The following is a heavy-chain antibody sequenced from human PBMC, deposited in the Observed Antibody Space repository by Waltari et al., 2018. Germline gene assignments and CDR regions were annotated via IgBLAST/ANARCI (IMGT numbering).Heavy chain of an antibody. Sequence: QVQLVESGGGVVQPGMSLRLSCAGAGFSLGTFGMHWVRQAPGKGLEWVALAFFDGIKTDYADSVRGRFTISRDNSKNTLYLDINNLRVDDTGIYYCAKDAFGNTYLDHWGQGTVVTVSS. CDR3: AKDAFGNTYLDH. D-gene: IGHD3-10*01. CDR2: AFFDGIKT. CDR1: GFSLGTFG. J-gene: IGHJ5*02. V-gene: IGHV3-30*18.